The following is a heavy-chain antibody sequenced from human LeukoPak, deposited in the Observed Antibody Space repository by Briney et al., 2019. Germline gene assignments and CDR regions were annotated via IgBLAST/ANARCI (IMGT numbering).Heavy chain of an antibody. CDR3: ARDNGDYFYYYYGMDV. D-gene: IGHD4-17*01. V-gene: IGHV1-69*13. CDR1: GGTFSSYA. Sequence: GASVKVSCKASGGTFSSYAISWVRQAPGQGLEWMGGIIPIFGTANYAQKFQGRVTITADESTSTAYMELSSLRSEDTAVYYCARDNGDYFYYYYGMDVWGQGTTVTVSS. J-gene: IGHJ6*02. CDR2: IIPIFGTA.